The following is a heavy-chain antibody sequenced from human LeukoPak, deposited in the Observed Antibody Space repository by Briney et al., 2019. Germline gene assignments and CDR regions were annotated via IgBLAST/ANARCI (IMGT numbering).Heavy chain of an antibody. Sequence: SETLSLTCTVSGGSVSSGSYYWSWIRQPPGKGLEWIGYIYYSGSTNYNPSLKSRVTISVDTSKNQFSLKLSSVTAADTAVYYCARGDDYYDSSGYYRWFDPWGQGTQVTVSS. CDR1: GGSVSSGSYY. V-gene: IGHV4-61*01. CDR2: IYYSGST. D-gene: IGHD3-22*01. CDR3: ARGDDYYDSSGYYRWFDP. J-gene: IGHJ5*02.